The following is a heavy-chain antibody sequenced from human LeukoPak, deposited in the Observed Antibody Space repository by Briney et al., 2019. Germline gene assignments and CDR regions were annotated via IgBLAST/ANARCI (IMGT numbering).Heavy chain of an antibody. CDR1: GGSLSGYY. D-gene: IGHD4-23*01. CDR2: INHSGRT. V-gene: IGHV4-34*01. CDR3: ARLFYGGNSDSDY. Sequence: SETLSLTCGVYGGSLSGYYWNWFRQPPGKGLEWIGEINHSGRTNYNPSLKSRVTISVDTSKNQFSLNLSSVTAADTAVYYCARLFYGGNSDSDYWGQGTLVTVSS. J-gene: IGHJ4*02.